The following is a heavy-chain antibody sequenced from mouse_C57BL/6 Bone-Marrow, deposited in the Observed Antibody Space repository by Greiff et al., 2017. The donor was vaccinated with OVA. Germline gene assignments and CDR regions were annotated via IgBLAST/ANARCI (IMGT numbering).Heavy chain of an antibody. V-gene: IGHV10-1*01. Sequence: EVMLVESGGGLVQPKGSLKLSCAASGFSFNTYAMNWVRQAPGKGLEWVARIRSKSNNYATYYADSVKDRFTISRDDSESMLYLQMNNLKTEDTAMYYCVRYYYYAMDYWGQGTSVTVSS. CDR1: GFSFNTYA. J-gene: IGHJ4*01. CDR2: IRSKSNNYAT. D-gene: IGHD1-1*01. CDR3: VRYYYYAMDY.